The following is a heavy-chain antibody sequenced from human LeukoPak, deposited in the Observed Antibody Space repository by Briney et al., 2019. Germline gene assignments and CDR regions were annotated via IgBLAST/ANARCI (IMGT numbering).Heavy chain of an antibody. J-gene: IGHJ4*02. Sequence: GGSLRLSCAASGFTFDDYTMHWVRQAPGKGLEWVSLISWDGGSTYYADSVKGRFTISRDNAKNSLYLQMNTLRAEDTAVYYCARDDTSAHFFDYWGQGTLVTVSS. CDR2: ISWDGGST. CDR1: GFTFDDYT. CDR3: ARDDTSAHFFDY. D-gene: IGHD3-10*01. V-gene: IGHV3-43*01.